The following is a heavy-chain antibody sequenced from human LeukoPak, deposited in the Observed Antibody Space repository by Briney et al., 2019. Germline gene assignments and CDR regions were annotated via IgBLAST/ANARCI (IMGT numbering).Heavy chain of an antibody. CDR2: MNPNSGNT. J-gene: IGHJ1*01. D-gene: IGHD2/OR15-2a*01. CDR1: VYSLTSYD. V-gene: IGHV1-8*01. Sequence: ASVKVSCKPSVYSLTSYDSNRVRQATGQGLEWMGWMNPNSGNTGYAQKFQGRVTMTRNTSISTAYMELSSLRSEDTAVYYCARGQCYSNMREYFQDWGQGTLVTVSS. CDR3: ARGQCYSNMREYFQD.